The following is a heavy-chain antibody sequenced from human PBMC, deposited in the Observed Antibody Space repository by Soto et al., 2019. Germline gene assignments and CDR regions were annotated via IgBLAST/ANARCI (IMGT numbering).Heavy chain of an antibody. CDR1: GGTFSSYT. CDR2: IIPILGIA. D-gene: IGHD2-2*01. CDR3: ARSVLGSVEPAATPIWS. Sequence: ASVKVSCKASGGTFSSYTISWVRQAPGQGLEWMGRIIPILGIANYAQKFQGRVTITADKSTSTAYMELSSLRSEDTAVYYCARSVLGSVEPAATPIWSWGQGTLVTVSS. V-gene: IGHV1-69*02. J-gene: IGHJ5*02.